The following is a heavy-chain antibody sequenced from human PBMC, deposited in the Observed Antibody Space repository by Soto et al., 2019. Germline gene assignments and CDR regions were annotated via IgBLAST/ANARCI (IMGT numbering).Heavy chain of an antibody. CDR1: GFSLSTSGMC. CDR3: ARTYYYDSSGFYSYYFDY. Sequence: SGPTLVNPTQTLTLTCTFSGFSLSTSGMCVSWIRQPPGKALEWLARIDWDDDKYYSTSLKTRLTISKDTSKNQVVLTMTNMDPVDTATYYCARTYYYDSSGFYSYYFDYWGQGTLVTVSS. V-gene: IGHV2-70*11. CDR2: IDWDDDK. D-gene: IGHD3-22*01. J-gene: IGHJ4*02.